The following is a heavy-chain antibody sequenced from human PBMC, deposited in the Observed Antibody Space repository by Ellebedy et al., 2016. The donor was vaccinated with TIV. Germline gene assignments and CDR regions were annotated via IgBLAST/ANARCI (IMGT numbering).Heavy chain of an antibody. D-gene: IGHD1-26*01. V-gene: IGHV3-7*01. CDR3: ASDGSYGDHLSPTHAFVF. Sequence: GGSLRLSCEASGFSFRSYWMSWVRQTPGKGLEWVANIRQDGIDKYYVDSVKGRFTIAGDNAKNSLYLQMKGLRVDDTAVYFCASDGSYGDHLSPTHAFVFWGQGTMVTVSS. CDR2: IRQDGIDK. CDR1: GFSFRSYW. J-gene: IGHJ3*01.